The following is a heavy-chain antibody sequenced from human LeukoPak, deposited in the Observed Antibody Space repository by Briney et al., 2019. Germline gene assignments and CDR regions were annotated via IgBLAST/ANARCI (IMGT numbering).Heavy chain of an antibody. J-gene: IGHJ4*02. CDR3: ARDIYRDGYRSDY. V-gene: IGHV3-48*02. D-gene: IGHD5-24*01. Sequence: QTGGSLRLSCAASGFTFSSYSMNWVRQAPGKGLERVSYISSSSSTIYYADSVEGRFTISRDNAKNSLYLQMNSLRDEGTAVYYCARDIYRDGYRSDYWGQGTLVTVSS. CDR1: GFTFSSYS. CDR2: ISSSSSTI.